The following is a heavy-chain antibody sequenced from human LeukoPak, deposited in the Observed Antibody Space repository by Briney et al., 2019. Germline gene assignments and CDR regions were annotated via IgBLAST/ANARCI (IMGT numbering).Heavy chain of an antibody. J-gene: IGHJ6*03. D-gene: IGHD5-24*01. V-gene: IGHV1-8*03. CDR3: ARGFEMATIRYYYYYYMDV. CDR2: MNPNSGNT. Sequence: GASVKVSCKASGYTFTSYDINWVRQATGQGLEWMGWMNPNSGNTGYAQKFQGRVTITRNTSISTAYMELSSLRSEDTAVYYCARGFEMATIRYYYYYYMDVWGKGTTVTVSS. CDR1: GYTFTSYD.